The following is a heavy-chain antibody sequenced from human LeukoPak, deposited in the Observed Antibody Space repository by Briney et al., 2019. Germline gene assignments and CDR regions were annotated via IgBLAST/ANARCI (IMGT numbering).Heavy chain of an antibody. D-gene: IGHD3-16*02. CDR3: AKGLGGYDYIWGSYRTFDY. CDR1: GFTFSSYA. J-gene: IGHJ4*02. CDR2: ISGSGGST. V-gene: IGHV3-23*01. Sequence: GGSLRLSCAASGFTFSSYAMSWVRQAPGKGLEWVSAISGSGGSTYHADSVKGRFTISRDNSKNTLYLQMNSLRAEDTAVYYCAKGLGGYDYIWGSYRTFDYWGQGTLVTVSS.